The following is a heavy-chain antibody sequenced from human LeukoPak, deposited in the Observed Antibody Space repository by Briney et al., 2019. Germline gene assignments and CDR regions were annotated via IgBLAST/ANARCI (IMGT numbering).Heavy chain of an antibody. CDR2: IYYSGST. CDR1: GGSFSGYY. V-gene: IGHV4-34*01. J-gene: IGHJ4*02. Sequence: PSETLSLTCAVYGGSFSGYYWNWIRQPPVKGQELIGSIYYSGSTYYNPSLKSRVTISVATSKNQFSLKLSSVTAADTAVYYCAKIPYNRWLYYFDYWGQGTLVTVSS. D-gene: IGHD1-1*01. CDR3: AKIPYNRWLYYFDY.